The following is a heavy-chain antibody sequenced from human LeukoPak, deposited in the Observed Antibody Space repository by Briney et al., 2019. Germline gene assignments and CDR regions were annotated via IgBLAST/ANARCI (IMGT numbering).Heavy chain of an antibody. CDR1: GGSISSSSYY. CDR2: IYYSGST. Sequence: PSETLSLTCTVSGGSISSSSYYWGWIRQPPGKGLEWIGSIYYSGSTYYNPSLKSRVTISVDTYKNQFSLKLSSVTAADTAVYYCARKHDFWSGYCFDYWGQGTLVTVSS. V-gene: IGHV4-39*01. J-gene: IGHJ4*02. CDR3: ARKHDFWSGYCFDY. D-gene: IGHD3-3*01.